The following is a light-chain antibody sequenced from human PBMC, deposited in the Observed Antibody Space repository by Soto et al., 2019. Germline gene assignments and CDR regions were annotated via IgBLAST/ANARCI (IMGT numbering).Light chain of an antibody. CDR1: QSVNSN. Sequence: EMVMTQSPAILSVSPGESATLSCRASQSVNSNYLAWYQQHPGQPPRLLSYGISTRATGIPARFSGSGSGTEFSLTISSLQSEDFAVYYFQQYSKCPITFGQGTRLEI. V-gene: IGKV3-15*01. CDR3: QQYSKCPIT. CDR2: GIS. J-gene: IGKJ5*01.